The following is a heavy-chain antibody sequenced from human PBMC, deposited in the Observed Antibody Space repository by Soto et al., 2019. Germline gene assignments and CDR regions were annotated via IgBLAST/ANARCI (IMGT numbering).Heavy chain of an antibody. D-gene: IGHD1-1*01. V-gene: IGHV3-23*01. Sequence: DVQLLESGGNLVQPGGSLRLSCGASGFTFSGYAMSWVRQAPGKGLEWVSSISGSGGSTYYADSVKGRVTISIDNPQNALYLQMNSLRAQDTAIYDCAEDRSSAGTTVRFDPWGQGTLLSVCS. CDR2: ISGSGGST. CDR3: AEDRSSAGTTVRFDP. CDR1: GFTFSGYA. J-gene: IGHJ5*02.